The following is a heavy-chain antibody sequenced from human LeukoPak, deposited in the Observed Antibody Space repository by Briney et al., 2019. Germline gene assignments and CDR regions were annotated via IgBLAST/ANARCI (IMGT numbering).Heavy chain of an antibody. CDR1: GFTFSTYT. Sequence: GRSLRLSCAASGFTFSTYTMNWVRQAPGKGLEWVSFITSSSSYIYYADSVKGRFTISRDNAKNSLYLQVNSLRAEDTAVYYCARDLAIAVAGNYYYYYMDVWGKGTTVTVSS. CDR3: ARDLAIAVAGNYYYYYMDV. D-gene: IGHD6-19*01. V-gene: IGHV3-21*01. CDR2: ITSSSSYI. J-gene: IGHJ6*03.